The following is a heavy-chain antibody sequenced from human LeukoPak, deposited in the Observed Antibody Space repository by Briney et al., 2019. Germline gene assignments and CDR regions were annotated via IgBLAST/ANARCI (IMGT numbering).Heavy chain of an antibody. D-gene: IGHD6-25*01. J-gene: IGHJ6*03. Sequence: ASVNLSFTASGSTFTVYYRHWVRHAPGQGLEWMGWINPNSGGTNYAQKFPGRVTITRDTAISTAYMELRRLRSDDTAVYYCASPAASLASRYYYYMDVWGKGTTVTVSS. CDR1: GSTFTVYY. V-gene: IGHV1-2*02. CDR2: INPNSGGT. CDR3: ASPAASLASRYYYYMDV.